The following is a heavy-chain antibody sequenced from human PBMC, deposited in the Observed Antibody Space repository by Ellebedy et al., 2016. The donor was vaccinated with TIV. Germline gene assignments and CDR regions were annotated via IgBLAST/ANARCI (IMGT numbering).Heavy chain of an antibody. Sequence: GESLKISCAASGFTFRSYWMTWVRQAKGKGLEWVANIYQDGSEKFYVDSVKGRLTISRDNAKNSLYLQMNSLRVEDTAVYYCARRGSYGDYAVQVNNWFDSWGQGTLVTVSS. CDR2: IYQDGSEK. J-gene: IGHJ5*01. CDR3: ARRGSYGDYAVQVNNWFDS. V-gene: IGHV3-7*01. CDR1: GFTFRSYW. D-gene: IGHD4-17*01.